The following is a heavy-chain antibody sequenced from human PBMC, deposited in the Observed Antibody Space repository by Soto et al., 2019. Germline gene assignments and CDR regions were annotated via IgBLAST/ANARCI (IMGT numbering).Heavy chain of an antibody. Sequence: QVQLVESGGGVVQPGRSLRLSCAASGFTFISYGMHWVRQAPGKGLEWVAVIWYDGSNKYYADSVKGRFTISRDNSKNTLYLQMNSLRAEDTAVYYCARDDCSGGRCYPDYWGQGTLVTVSS. D-gene: IGHD2-15*01. CDR1: GFTFISYG. CDR2: IWYDGSNK. CDR3: ARDDCSGGRCYPDY. V-gene: IGHV3-33*01. J-gene: IGHJ4*02.